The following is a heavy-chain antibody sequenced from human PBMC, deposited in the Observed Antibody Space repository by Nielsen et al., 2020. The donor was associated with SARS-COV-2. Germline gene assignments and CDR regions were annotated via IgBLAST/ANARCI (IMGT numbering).Heavy chain of an antibody. D-gene: IGHD3-10*01. J-gene: IGHJ4*02. V-gene: IGHV3-30*02. CDR3: AKSNVVRGIIGYYFEY. Sequence: DSVKGRFTISRDNFKSTLYLQMNSLRTEDTAVYYCAKSNVVRGIIGYYFEYWGRGTAVNVSS.